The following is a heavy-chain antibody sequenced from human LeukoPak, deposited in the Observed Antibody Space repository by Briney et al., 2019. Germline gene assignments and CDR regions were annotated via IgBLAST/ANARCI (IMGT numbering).Heavy chain of an antibody. D-gene: IGHD2-2*01. Sequence: ASVKVSCKASGYTFTGYYMHWVRQAPGQGLEWMGWINPNSGGTNYAQKFHGRVTMTRDTSISTAYMELSRLRSDDTAVYYCARGYCSSTSCYLFDYWGQGTLVTVSS. CDR2: INPNSGGT. V-gene: IGHV1-2*02. J-gene: IGHJ4*02. CDR1: GYTFTGYY. CDR3: ARGYCSSTSCYLFDY.